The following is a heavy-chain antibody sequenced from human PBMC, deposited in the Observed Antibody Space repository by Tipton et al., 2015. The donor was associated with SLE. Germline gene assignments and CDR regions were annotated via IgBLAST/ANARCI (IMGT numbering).Heavy chain of an antibody. CDR3: AIIKGQQQLGNFWSFDL. V-gene: IGHV3-23*01. CDR2: ITGSGGRP. J-gene: IGHJ2*01. D-gene: IGHD6-13*01. Sequence: GSLRLSCAASGFTFVNYAMNWVRQAPGKGLEWVSVITGSGGRPYYADSVKGRFTVSRDNSKNTLYVQMNSLRPEDTAVYYCAIIKGQQQLGNFWSFDLWGRGTLVTVSS. CDR1: GFTFVNYA.